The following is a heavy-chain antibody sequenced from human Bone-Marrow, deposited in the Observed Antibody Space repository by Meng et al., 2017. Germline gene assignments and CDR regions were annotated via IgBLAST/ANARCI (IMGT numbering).Heavy chain of an antibody. CDR1: GFRLTDAW. Sequence: GESLKISCVASGFRLTDAWMSWVRQAPGKGLEWVGSIERKSNGGTAEYAAPVKGRFTISRDGSKSTLYLQMNSLITEDTAVYFCATGAAAADHWGQGSLVTVSS. D-gene: IGHD6-13*01. CDR3: ATGAAAADH. V-gene: IGHV3-15*04. CDR2: IERKSNGGTA. J-gene: IGHJ4*02.